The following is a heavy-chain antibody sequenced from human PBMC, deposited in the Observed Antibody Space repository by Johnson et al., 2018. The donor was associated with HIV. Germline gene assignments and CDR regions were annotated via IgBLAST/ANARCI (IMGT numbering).Heavy chain of an antibody. CDR1: GFTLSNHW. V-gene: IGHV3-7*02. D-gene: IGHD1-26*01. CDR3: AKAVGGYAFDI. CDR2: VNQDGRNK. J-gene: IGHJ3*02. Sequence: VQLVESGGGLVQPGGSLRLSCAASGFTLSNHWMSWVRQAPGKGLEYVANVNQDGRNKYYGDSVKGRFTISRDNSKNTLYLQMNSLRVEDTAVYYCAKAVGGYAFDIWGQGTMVTVSS.